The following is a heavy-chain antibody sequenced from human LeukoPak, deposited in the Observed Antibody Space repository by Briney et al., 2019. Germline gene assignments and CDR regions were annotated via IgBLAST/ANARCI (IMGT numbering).Heavy chain of an antibody. V-gene: IGHV3-21*01. CDR1: GFIFCSYS. CDR3: ARDLRGVSTEWLLQVGVYYYYDMDV. Sequence: GGSLRLSCGASGFIFCSYSMNWVPQAPGKGLEWVSSISSSSSYIYYADSVKGRFTISRDNAKNSLYLQMNSLRAEDTAVYYCARDLRGVSTEWLLQVGVYYYYDMDVWGKGTTVTVSS. CDR2: ISSSSSYI. J-gene: IGHJ6*03. D-gene: IGHD6-19*01.